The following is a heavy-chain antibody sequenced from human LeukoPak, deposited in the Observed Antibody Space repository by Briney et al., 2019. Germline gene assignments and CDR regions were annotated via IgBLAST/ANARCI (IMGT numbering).Heavy chain of an antibody. Sequence: GGSLRLSCAASGFTFSSYGMHWVRQAPGKGLEWVAVISYDGSNKYYADSVKGRFTISRDNARNSLYLQMNNLRGEDTAIYYCARDAGNSGYGCDLWGQGTLVTVSS. CDR2: ISYDGSNK. D-gene: IGHD5-12*01. J-gene: IGHJ5*02. CDR1: GFTFSSYG. CDR3: ARDAGNSGYGCDL. V-gene: IGHV3-33*05.